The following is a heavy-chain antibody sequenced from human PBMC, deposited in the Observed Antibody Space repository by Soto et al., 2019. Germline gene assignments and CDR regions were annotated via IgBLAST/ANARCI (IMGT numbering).Heavy chain of an antibody. Sequence: KPSETLSLTCAVSGGSFIDNYWNWIRQTPGKGLEWIGEINHRGSTTYNPSLKSRVTMSADTSKSHFSLNLRSVTAADTAVYYCTRGRSRYSSTLYTWFDPWGQGTLVTVSS. J-gene: IGHJ5*02. CDR1: GGSFIDNY. V-gene: IGHV4-34*01. CDR3: TRGRSRYSSTLYTWFDP. D-gene: IGHD6-13*01. CDR2: INHRGST.